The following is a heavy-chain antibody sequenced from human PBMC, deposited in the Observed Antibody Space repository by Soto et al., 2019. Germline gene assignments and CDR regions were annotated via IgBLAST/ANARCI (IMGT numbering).Heavy chain of an antibody. D-gene: IGHD3-10*01. J-gene: IGHJ4*02. Sequence: QVQLQESGPGLVKPSETLSLTCTVSGGSMSGYYWTWIRQPPGKGLEWIGYIYYSGITDHNPSLKSRVTISIDTSKNQFSRKMTSVTTADTAVYYWARHGSYALGSYTIWGQGTLVTVSS. CDR3: ARHGSYALGSYTI. CDR1: GGSMSGYY. CDR2: IYYSGIT. V-gene: IGHV4-59*01.